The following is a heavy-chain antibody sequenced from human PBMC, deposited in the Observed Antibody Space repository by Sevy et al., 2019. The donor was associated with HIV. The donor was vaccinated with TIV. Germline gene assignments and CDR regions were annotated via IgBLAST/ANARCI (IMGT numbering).Heavy chain of an antibody. CDR1: GFSFRSYS. CDR3: ARDSRNGLDP. Sequence: GGSLRLSCAASGFSFRSYSMNWVRQAPGKGLEWVSYIHSSSSTTYYADSVKGRFIISRDNSKNTMYLEMDSLRAEDTAVYYCARDSRNGLDPWGQGALVTVSS. V-gene: IGHV3-48*01. D-gene: IGHD2-8*01. J-gene: IGHJ5*02. CDR2: IHSSSSTT.